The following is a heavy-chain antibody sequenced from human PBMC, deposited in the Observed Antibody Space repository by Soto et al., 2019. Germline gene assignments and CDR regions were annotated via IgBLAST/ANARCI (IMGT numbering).Heavy chain of an antibody. D-gene: IGHD3-22*01. CDR1: GYSISSSNW. CDR2: IYYSGST. CDR3: ARTDSSPYYYYGMDV. J-gene: IGHJ6*02. V-gene: IGHV4-28*01. Sequence: SETLSLTCAVSGYSISSSNWWGWIRQPPGKGLEWIGYIYYSGSTYYNPSLKSRVTMSVDTSKNQFSLKLSSVTAVDTAVYYCARTDSSPYYYYGMDVWGQGTTVTVSS.